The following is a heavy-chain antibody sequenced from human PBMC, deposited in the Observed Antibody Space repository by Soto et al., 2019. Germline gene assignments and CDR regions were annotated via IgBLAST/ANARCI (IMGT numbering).Heavy chain of an antibody. CDR3: ERTAEISGSYSFFDY. J-gene: IGHJ4*02. Sequence: SETLSLTCTVSGGSTSSAGYYWSWIRQRPGKGLEWIGYIYYTGSTYYIPSLKSRVTISVDTSKNQFSLKLSSVTAADTAVYYCERTAEISGSYSFFDYWGQGTLVTVSS. CDR1: GGSTSSAGYY. D-gene: IGHD1-26*01. V-gene: IGHV4-31*03. CDR2: IYYTGST.